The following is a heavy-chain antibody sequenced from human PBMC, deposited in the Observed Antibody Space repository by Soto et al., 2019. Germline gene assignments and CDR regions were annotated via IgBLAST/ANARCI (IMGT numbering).Heavy chain of an antibody. J-gene: IGHJ2*01. CDR1: GYTFITFG. CDR2: ISTAKGFT. D-gene: IGHD2-21*01. CDR3: ARDRDCCTGGNCHPYWYADY. V-gene: IGHV1-18*01. Sequence: VHLVKSGAEVTEPWASVKVTCKASGYTFITFGITWVRQAPGQGLEWVGWISTAKGFTTYGEKFQGRVTLTADTATNPAYVDLTRLTSHDTAVYYCARDRDCCTGGNCHPYWYADYWGHGTLVIVSS.